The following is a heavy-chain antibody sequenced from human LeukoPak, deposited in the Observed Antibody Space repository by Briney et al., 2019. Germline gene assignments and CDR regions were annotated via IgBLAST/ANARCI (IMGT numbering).Heavy chain of an antibody. CDR1: GGSVSSGSYY. V-gene: IGHV4-31*03. D-gene: IGHD3-3*01. CDR2: IYYSGST. CDR3: AREGRFLEWLPNAFDI. Sequence: SETLSLTCTVSGGSVSSGSYYWSWIRQPPGKGLEWIGYIYYSGSTYYNPSLKSRVTISVDTSKNQFSLKLSSVTAADTAVYYCAREGRFLEWLPNAFDIWGQGTMVTVSS. J-gene: IGHJ3*02.